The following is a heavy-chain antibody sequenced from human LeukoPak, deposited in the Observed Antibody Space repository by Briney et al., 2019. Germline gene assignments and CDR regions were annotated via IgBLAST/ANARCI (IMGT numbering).Heavy chain of an antibody. Sequence: ASVKVSCKASGYTFTGYYMHWVRQAPGQGLEWMGWINPNSGGTNYAQKFQGRVTMTTDTSTSTAYMELRSLRSDDTAVYYCARDLVGANFYWGQGTLVTVSS. CDR1: GYTFTGYY. CDR3: ARDLVGANFY. D-gene: IGHD1-26*01. J-gene: IGHJ4*02. V-gene: IGHV1-2*02. CDR2: INPNSGGT.